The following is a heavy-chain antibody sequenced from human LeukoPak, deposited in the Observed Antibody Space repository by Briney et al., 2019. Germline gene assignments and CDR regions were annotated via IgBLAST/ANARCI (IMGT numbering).Heavy chain of an antibody. Sequence: PGGSLRLSCAASGFTFSSYAMSWVRQAPGKGLEWVSAISGSGGSTYYADSVKGRFTISRDNSKNTLYLQMNSLRAEDTAVYYCAKRAALEYYYGSGSSYHFDYWGQGTLVTVSS. D-gene: IGHD3-10*01. V-gene: IGHV3-23*01. J-gene: IGHJ4*02. CDR2: ISGSGGST. CDR1: GFTFSSYA. CDR3: AKRAALEYYYGSGSSYHFDY.